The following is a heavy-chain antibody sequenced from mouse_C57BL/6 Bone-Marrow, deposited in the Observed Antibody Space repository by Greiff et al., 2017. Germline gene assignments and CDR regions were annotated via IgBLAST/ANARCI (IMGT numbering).Heavy chain of an antibody. Sequence: VQLQQPGAELVKPGASVKLSCKASGYTFTSYWMQWVNQRPGQGLEWIGEIDPSDSYTNYNQKFKGKATLTVDTSSSTAYMQLSSLTSEDSAVYYCAREGTAYFDYWGQGTTLTVSS. J-gene: IGHJ2*01. V-gene: IGHV1-50*01. CDR2: IDPSDSYT. CDR3: AREGTAYFDY. D-gene: IGHD4-1*01. CDR1: GYTFTSYW.